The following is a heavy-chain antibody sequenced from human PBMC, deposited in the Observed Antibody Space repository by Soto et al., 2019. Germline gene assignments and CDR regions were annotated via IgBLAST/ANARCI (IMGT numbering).Heavy chain of an antibody. CDR2: IYYSGST. J-gene: IGHJ4*02. CDR1: GGFISSGGYY. V-gene: IGHV4-31*03. CDR3: AREYPLYGSGSYYNRRYFDY. Sequence: SETLSLTCTVSGGFISSGGYYWSWIRQHPGKGLEWIGYIYYSGSTYYNPSLKSRVTISVDTSKNQFSLKLSSVTAADTAVYYCAREYPLYGSGSYYNRRYFDYWGQGTLVTVSS. D-gene: IGHD3-10*01.